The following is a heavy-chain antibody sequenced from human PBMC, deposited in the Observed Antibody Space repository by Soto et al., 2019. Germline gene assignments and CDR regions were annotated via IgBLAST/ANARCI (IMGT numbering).Heavy chain of an antibody. CDR2: ISGSGGST. J-gene: IGHJ5*02. V-gene: IGHV3-23*01. D-gene: IGHD2-21*02. CDR3: AKNGCGGDCYSSVAGNWFDP. Sequence: EIQLLESGGGLVQPGGSLRLSCAASGFTFSGYVMSWVRQAPGKGLEWISIISGSGGSTYYADSVRGRFTISRDNSNNTLYLQMHSLRADDTAVYYCAKNGCGGDCYSSVAGNWFDPWGQGTLVTVSS. CDR1: GFTFSGYV.